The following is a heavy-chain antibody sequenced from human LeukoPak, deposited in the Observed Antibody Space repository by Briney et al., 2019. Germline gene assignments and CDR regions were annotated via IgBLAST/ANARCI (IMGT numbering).Heavy chain of an antibody. V-gene: IGHV3-7*01. CDR3: ARAPRGVVGAIDY. CDR1: GFTFSNYW. CDR2: IKQDGSEK. D-gene: IGHD1-26*01. Sequence: GGSLRLSCAASGFTFSNYWMGWVRQAPGKGLEWVANIKQDGSEKYYVDSVKGRFTISRDNAKNSLYLQMTNLRADDTAVYFCARAPRGVVGAIDYWGQGTLVTVSS. J-gene: IGHJ4*02.